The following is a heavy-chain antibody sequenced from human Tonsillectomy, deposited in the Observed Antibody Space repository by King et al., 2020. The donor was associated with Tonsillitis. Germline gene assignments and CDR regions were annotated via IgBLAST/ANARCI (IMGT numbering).Heavy chain of an antibody. CDR1: GYTFTSYG. D-gene: IGHD2-15*01. CDR2: ISAYNGNT. CDR3: ARAGAPPLGVFLGGSPTPLYGMDV. Sequence: QLVQSGAEVKKPGASVKVSCKASGYTFTSYGISWVRQAPGQGLEWMGWISAYNGNTNYAQKLQGRVTMTTDTSTSTAYMELRSLRSDDTAVYYCARAGAPPLGVFLGGSPTPLYGMDVWGQGTTVTVSS. J-gene: IGHJ6*02. V-gene: IGHV1-18*04.